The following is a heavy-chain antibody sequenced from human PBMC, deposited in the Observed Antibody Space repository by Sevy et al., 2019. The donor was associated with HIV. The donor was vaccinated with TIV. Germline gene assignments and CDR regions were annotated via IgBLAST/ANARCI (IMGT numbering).Heavy chain of an antibody. CDR2: IWCDGSNK. V-gene: IGHV3-33*01. J-gene: IGHJ6*02. CDR1: GFTFSSYG. Sequence: GGSLRLSCAASGFTFSSYGMHWVRQAPGKGLEWVAVIWCDGSNKYYADSVKGRFTISRDNSKNTLYLQMNSLRAEDTSGYYGARVYDDYVWGSYRAYYGMDVWGQGTTVTVSS. D-gene: IGHD3-16*02. CDR3: ARVYDDYVWGSYRAYYGMDV.